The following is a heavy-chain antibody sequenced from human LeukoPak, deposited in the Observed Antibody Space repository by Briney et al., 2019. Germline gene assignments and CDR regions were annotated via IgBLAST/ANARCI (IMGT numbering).Heavy chain of an antibody. J-gene: IGHJ6*02. Sequence: GGSLRLSCTASGFTFSSYDMNWVRQAPGKGLEWISYISKSGNTDYADSVKGRFTASRDNAKKSLYLQMNSLRADDTAVYYCAKDPHGCSAYYYNYYGMDVWGQGTTVTVSS. V-gene: IGHV3-48*03. CDR1: GFTFSSYD. D-gene: IGHD3-10*01. CDR3: AKDPHGCSAYYYNYYGMDV. CDR2: ISKSGNT.